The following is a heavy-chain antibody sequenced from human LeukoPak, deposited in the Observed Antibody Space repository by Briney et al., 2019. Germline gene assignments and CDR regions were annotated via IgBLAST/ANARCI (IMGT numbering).Heavy chain of an antibody. J-gene: IGHJ4*02. D-gene: IGHD6-13*01. CDR1: GYSITRGYH. CDR2: VYHSGVT. V-gene: IGHV4-38-2*01. Sequence: SETLSLTCVVSGYSITRGYHWAGIRPPPGEGLEWIGSVYHSGVTYYNPSLKSRVTLSVDTSKNQFSLGLISVIAADTAVYYCARHVRATGGSRGVFYFDFWGQGTLVPVSS. CDR3: ARHVRATGGSRGVFYFDF.